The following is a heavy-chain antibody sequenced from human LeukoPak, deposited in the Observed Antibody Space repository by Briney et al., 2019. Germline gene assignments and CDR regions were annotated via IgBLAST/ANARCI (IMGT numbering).Heavy chain of an antibody. J-gene: IGHJ4*02. CDR3: ARGRHDILTGPNYYFDY. Sequence: QGLEGRGWINPNSGGTNYAQKFQGRVTMNRDTYIRTAYMGRSRLRSDDTAVYYCARGRHDILTGPNYYFDYWGQGTLVTVSS. V-gene: IGHV1-2*02. CDR2: INPNSGGT. D-gene: IGHD3-9*01.